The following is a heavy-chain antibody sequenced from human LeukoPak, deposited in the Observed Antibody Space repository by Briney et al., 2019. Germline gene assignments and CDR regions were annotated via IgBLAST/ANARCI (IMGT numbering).Heavy chain of an antibody. Sequence: ASVKVSCKASGYTFTSFGISWLRQAPGQGLEWMGWINPNSGGTNYAQKFQGRVTMTRDTSISTAYMELSRLRSDDTAVYYCARNFWQGGYDYWGQGTLVTVSS. CDR2: INPNSGGT. CDR1: GYTFTSFG. V-gene: IGHV1-2*02. D-gene: IGHD3-3*01. CDR3: ARNFWQGGYDY. J-gene: IGHJ4*02.